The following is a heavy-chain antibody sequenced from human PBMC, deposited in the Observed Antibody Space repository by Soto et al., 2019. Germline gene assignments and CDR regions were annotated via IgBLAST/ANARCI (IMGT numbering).Heavy chain of an antibody. CDR2: INPSGGST. J-gene: IGHJ6*02. V-gene: IGHV1-46*01. D-gene: IGHD2-2*01. Sequence: ASVKVSCKASGYTFTSYYMHWVRQAPGQGLEWMGIINPSGGSTSYAQKFQGGVTMTRDTSTSTVYMELSSLRSEDTAVYYCAREHIVVVPAAMFYYYCGMDVWGQGTTVTVSS. CDR1: GYTFTSYY. CDR3: AREHIVVVPAAMFYYYCGMDV.